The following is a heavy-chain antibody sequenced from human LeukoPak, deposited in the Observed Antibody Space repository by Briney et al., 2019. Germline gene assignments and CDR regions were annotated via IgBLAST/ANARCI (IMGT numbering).Heavy chain of an antibody. CDR2: INISGGST. J-gene: IGHJ4*02. CDR1: GFTFSNHA. Sequence: PGGSLRLSCAASGFTFSNHAMTWVHQAPGKGLEWVSTINISGGSTFYADSVKGRFTISRDNSKNTLSLQMNSLRAEDTAIYYCAKGESKDYLNYFDYLNYFDHWGQGALVTVSS. CDR3: AKGESKDYLNYFDYLNYFDH. V-gene: IGHV3-23*01. D-gene: IGHD2/OR15-2a*01.